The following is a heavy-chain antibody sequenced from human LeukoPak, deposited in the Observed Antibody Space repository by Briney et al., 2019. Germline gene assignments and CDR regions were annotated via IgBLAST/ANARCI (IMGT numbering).Heavy chain of an antibody. J-gene: IGHJ3*02. Sequence: ASVKVSCKASGYTFISHAMHWVRQAPGERLEWMGWINAGNGNTKYSQKFQGRVTITRDTSASTAYMELSSRRSEDTPVYYSARSSSDAFDIWGQGTVVTVSS. V-gene: IGHV1-3*01. CDR2: INAGNGNT. CDR1: GYTFISHA. D-gene: IGHD6-6*01. CDR3: ARSSSDAFDI.